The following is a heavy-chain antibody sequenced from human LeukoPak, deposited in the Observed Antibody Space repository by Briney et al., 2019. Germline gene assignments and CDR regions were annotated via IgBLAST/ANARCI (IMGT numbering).Heavy chain of an antibody. D-gene: IGHD6-19*01. CDR1: GGTFSSYA. J-gene: IGHJ1*01. Sequence: SVKVSCKASGGTFSSYAISWVRQAPGQGLEWMGRIIPILGIANYAQKFQGRVTITADKSTSTAYMELSSLRSEDTAVYYCARSKQETKSDPGIAVAGTSEYFQHWGQGTLVTVSS. CDR2: IIPILGIA. V-gene: IGHV1-69*04. CDR3: ARSKQETKSDPGIAVAGTSEYFQH.